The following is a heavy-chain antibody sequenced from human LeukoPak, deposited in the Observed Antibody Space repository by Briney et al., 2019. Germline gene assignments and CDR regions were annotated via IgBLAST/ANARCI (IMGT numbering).Heavy chain of an antibody. Sequence: SVKVSCKASGGTFSSYAISWVRQAPGQGLEWMGGIIPIFGTANYAQKFQGRVTITADESTSTAYMELSSLRSEDTAVYYCARYGVYQLLRVYYYYYGMDVWGKGTTVTVSS. CDR3: ARYGVYQLLRVYYYYYGMDV. J-gene: IGHJ6*04. CDR2: IIPIFGTA. CDR1: GGTFSSYA. V-gene: IGHV1-69*13. D-gene: IGHD2-2*01.